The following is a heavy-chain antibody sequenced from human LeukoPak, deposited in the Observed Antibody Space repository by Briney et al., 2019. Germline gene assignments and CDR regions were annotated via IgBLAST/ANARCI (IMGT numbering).Heavy chain of an antibody. V-gene: IGHV4-59*01. Sequence: SETLSLTCTVSGGSISSYYWSWIRQPPGKGLEWIGYIYYSGSTNYNPSLKSRVTISVETSKNQFSLKLSSVTAADTAVYYCAKCILTGYYKGYMDVWGKGTTVTISS. CDR1: GGSISSYY. CDR3: AKCILTGYYKGYMDV. J-gene: IGHJ6*03. CDR2: IYYSGST. D-gene: IGHD3-9*01.